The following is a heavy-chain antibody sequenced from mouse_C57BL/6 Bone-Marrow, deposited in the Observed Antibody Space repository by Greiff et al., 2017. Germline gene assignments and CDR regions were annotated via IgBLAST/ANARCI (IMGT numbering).Heavy chain of an antibody. CDR1: GFSLTSYG. D-gene: IGHD4-1*01. CDR2: IWRGGST. Sequence: VKLVESGPGLVQPSQSLSITCTVSGFSLTSYGVHWVRQSPGKGLEWLGVIWRGGSTDYNAAFLSRLSITEDNSKSQVFFKMNSLQADDTAIYDCAVTGRYFDVWGTGTTVTVSS. J-gene: IGHJ1*03. CDR3: AVTGRYFDV. V-gene: IGHV2-5*01.